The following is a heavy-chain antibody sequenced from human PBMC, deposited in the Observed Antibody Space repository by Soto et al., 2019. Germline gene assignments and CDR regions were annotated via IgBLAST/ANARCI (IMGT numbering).Heavy chain of an antibody. CDR3: ARVESVDTKMISAWFDP. D-gene: IGHD3-16*01. J-gene: IGHJ5*02. CDR2: ITPRFSTT. Sequence: QVLLVQSGAEVKKPGSSVKVSCKASGDTFSNYAITWVRQAPGQGLEWMGGITPRFSTTTYAEKFQGRVTITADESSNTAFMQLSSLTSDDTAVYYCARVESVDTKMISAWFDPWGQGTLITVSS. CDR1: GDTFSNYA. V-gene: IGHV1-69*01.